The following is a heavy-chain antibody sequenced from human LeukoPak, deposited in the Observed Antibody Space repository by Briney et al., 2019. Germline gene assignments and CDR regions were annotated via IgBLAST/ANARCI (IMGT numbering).Heavy chain of an antibody. Sequence: GGSLRLSCAASGFTFRSYAMTWVRQAPGKGLEWVSYISSGSSTIYYADSVKGRFSISRDNAKNSLYLQMNSLRAEDTALYYCASHYGDYSFDYWGQGTLVTVSS. CDR3: ASHYGDYSFDY. V-gene: IGHV3-48*04. CDR1: GFTFRSYA. CDR2: ISSGSSTI. D-gene: IGHD4-17*01. J-gene: IGHJ4*02.